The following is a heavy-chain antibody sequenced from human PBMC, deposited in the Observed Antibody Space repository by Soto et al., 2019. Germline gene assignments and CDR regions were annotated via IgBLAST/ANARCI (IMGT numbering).Heavy chain of an antibody. J-gene: IGHJ6*02. CDR1: GYTFTSYG. CDR2: ISAYNGNT. D-gene: IGHD3-9*01. V-gene: IGHV1-18*01. Sequence: ASVKVSCKASGYTFTSYGISWVRQAPGQGLEWIGRISAYNGNTNYAQKLQGRVTMTTDTSTSTAYMELRSLRSDDTALYYCARERLRYFDWSPGLHYYYYYGMDVWGQGTTVTVSS. CDR3: ARERLRYFDWSPGLHYYYYYGMDV.